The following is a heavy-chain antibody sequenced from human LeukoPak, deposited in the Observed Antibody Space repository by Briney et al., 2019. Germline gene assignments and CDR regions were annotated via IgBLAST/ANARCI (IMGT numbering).Heavy chain of an antibody. CDR2: INPNSGGT. V-gene: IGHV1-2*02. CDR3: ARDPSSSWYGGYNY. CDR1: GYTFTGYY. D-gene: IGHD6-13*01. J-gene: IGHJ4*02. Sequence: ASVKVSCKASGYTFTGYYMHWVRQAPGQGLEWMGWINPNSGGTNYAQKFQGRVTMTRHTSISTAYMELSRLRYDDTAVYYCARDPSSSWYGGYNYWGQGTLVTVSS.